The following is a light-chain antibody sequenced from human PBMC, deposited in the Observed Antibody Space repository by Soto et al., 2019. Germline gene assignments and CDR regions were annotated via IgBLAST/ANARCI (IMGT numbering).Light chain of an antibody. Sequence: DIQVTQSPSSLSASVGDRVSISCRASQSISGYLNWYQQKPGKAPNLLIFDASSLQSGVPSRFSGRGSGADFTLTISNLQPEDFATYYCQQTSSTPTFGGGTKVDIK. CDR2: DAS. CDR1: QSISGY. CDR3: QQTSSTPT. J-gene: IGKJ4*01. V-gene: IGKV1-39*01.